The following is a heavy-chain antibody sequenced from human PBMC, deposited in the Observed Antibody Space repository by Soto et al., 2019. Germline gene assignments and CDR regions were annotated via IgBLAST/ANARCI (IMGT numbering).Heavy chain of an antibody. J-gene: IGHJ4*02. Sequence: SETLSLTCAVYGGSFSGYYWSWIRQPPGKGLEWIGEINHSGSTNYNPSLKSRVTISVDRSKNQFTLRLTSVTAADTAVYFCATESGSTYGYFDYWGQGTQVTVSS. CDR2: INHSGST. V-gene: IGHV4-34*03. CDR1: GGSFSGYY. D-gene: IGHD4-17*01. CDR3: ATESGSTYGYFDY.